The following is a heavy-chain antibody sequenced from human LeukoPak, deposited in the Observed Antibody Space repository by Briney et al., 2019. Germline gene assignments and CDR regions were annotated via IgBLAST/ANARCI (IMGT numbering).Heavy chain of an antibody. CDR2: IKQDGSEK. J-gene: IGHJ4*02. CDR3: AKEGSSWDYFDY. V-gene: IGHV3-7*01. CDR1: GFTFSSYW. Sequence: GGSLRLSCAVSGFTFSSYWMNWVRQAPGKGLEWVANIKQDGSEKYYVDSVKGRFTISRDNAKNSLYLQMNSLRAEDTAVYYCAKEGSSWDYFDYWGQGTLVTVSS. D-gene: IGHD6-13*01.